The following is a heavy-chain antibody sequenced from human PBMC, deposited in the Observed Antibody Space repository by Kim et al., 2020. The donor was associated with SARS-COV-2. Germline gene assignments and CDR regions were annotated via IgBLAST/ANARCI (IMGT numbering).Heavy chain of an antibody. D-gene: IGHD3-9*01. Sequence: SETLSLTCTVSGGSISSGSYYWSWIRQPAGKGLEWIGRIYTSGSTNYNPSLKSRVTISVDTSKNQFSLKLSSVTAADTAVYYCARDRGIYDILTGYNYYFDYWGQGTLVTVSS. CDR3: ARDRGIYDILTGYNYYFDY. CDR1: GGSISSGSYY. CDR2: IYTSGST. J-gene: IGHJ4*02. V-gene: IGHV4-61*02.